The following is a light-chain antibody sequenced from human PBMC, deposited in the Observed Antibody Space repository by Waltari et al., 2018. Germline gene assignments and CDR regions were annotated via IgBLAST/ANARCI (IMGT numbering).Light chain of an antibody. CDR1: NSNIGSNT. Sequence: QSVLTQPPSASGTPGQRVTISCSGSNSNIGSNTVNWYQQLPGMAPRLLICSNEHRPSGVPYRFSGYKSGTSASLAISGLQSEDEADYYCATWDDRLTGVVFGGGTKVTVL. J-gene: IGLJ2*01. V-gene: IGLV1-44*01. CDR2: SNE. CDR3: ATWDDRLTGVV.